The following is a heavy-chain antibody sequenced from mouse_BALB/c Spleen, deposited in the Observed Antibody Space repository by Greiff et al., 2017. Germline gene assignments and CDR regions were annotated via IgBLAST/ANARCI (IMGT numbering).Heavy chain of an antibody. Sequence: EVKLVDSGPGLVKPSQSLSLTCSVTGYSITSCYYWYWIRQFPGNKLEWMGYISYDGSNNYNPSLKSRISITRDTSKNQFFLMLNSVTTEDTATYCCASGWLPRYAMDYWGQGTSVTVSS. J-gene: IGHJ4*01. CDR3: ASGWLPRYAMDY. CDR1: GYSITSCYY. D-gene: IGHD2-2*01. V-gene: IGHV3-6*02. CDR2: ISYDGSN.